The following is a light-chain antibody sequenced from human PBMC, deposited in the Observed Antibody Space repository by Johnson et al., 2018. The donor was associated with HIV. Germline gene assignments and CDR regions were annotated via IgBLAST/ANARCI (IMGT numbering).Light chain of an antibody. Sequence: QSVLTQPPSVSAAPGQKVTISCSGSSSNIGNNYVSWYQQVPGTAPKLLIYEKNKRPSGIPDRFSASMSGTSATLDITGLQTGDEADYYCGTWDTSLSAGGVFGTGTKVTVL. J-gene: IGLJ1*01. CDR3: GTWDTSLSAGGV. CDR1: SSNIGNNY. CDR2: EKN. V-gene: IGLV1-51*02.